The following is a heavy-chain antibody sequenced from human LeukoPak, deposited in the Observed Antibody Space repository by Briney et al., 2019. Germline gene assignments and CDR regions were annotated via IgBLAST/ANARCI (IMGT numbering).Heavy chain of an antibody. Sequence: SETLSLTCTVSGGSISSYYWSWIRQPPGKGLEWIGYIYYSGSTNYNPSLKSRVTISVDTSKNQFPLKLSSVTAADTAVYYCARENIVVVPAAIVWFDPWGQGTLVTVS. V-gene: IGHV4-59*01. CDR1: GGSISSYY. CDR3: ARENIVVVPAAIVWFDP. D-gene: IGHD2-2*01. J-gene: IGHJ5*02. CDR2: IYYSGST.